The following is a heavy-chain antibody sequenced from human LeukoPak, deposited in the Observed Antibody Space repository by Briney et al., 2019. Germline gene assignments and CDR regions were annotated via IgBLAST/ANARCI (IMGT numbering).Heavy chain of an antibody. CDR1: GFTLSSYW. Sequence: PGGSLRLSCAASGFTLSSYWMHWVRQAPGKGLVWVSRMNSDGNSKTYADSVKGRFTISRDNAKNALYLQMSSLRAEDTAVYHCAREAFNYGDHYFDYWGQGTLVTVSS. V-gene: IGHV3-74*01. D-gene: IGHD4-17*01. CDR2: MNSDGNSK. J-gene: IGHJ4*02. CDR3: AREAFNYGDHYFDY.